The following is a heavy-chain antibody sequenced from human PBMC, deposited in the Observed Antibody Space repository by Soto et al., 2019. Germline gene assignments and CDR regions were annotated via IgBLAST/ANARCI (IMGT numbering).Heavy chain of an antibody. D-gene: IGHD2-15*01. J-gene: IGHJ4*02. Sequence: GSLRLSCAASGFTFSNAWMSWVRQAPGKGLEWVGHIKSKTGGGTTDYAAPVKGRFTISRDDSKNTLYLQLNSLKTEDTAVYYCNTEWYGNLAYWGQGALVTVSS. V-gene: IGHV3-15*01. CDR3: NTEWYGNLAY. CDR2: IKSKTGGGTT. CDR1: GFTFSNAW.